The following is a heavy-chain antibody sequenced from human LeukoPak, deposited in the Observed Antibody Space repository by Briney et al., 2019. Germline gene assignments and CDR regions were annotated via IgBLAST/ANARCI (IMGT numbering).Heavy chain of an antibody. CDR3: TRVGRSGYTKDY. V-gene: IGHV3-48*04. J-gene: IGHJ4*02. CDR2: ISSSSSTI. Sequence: GGSLSLSCAASGFAFSTYSIDWVRQAPGKGLEWLSYISSSSSTIYYADSVKGRFTVSRDNAENLVYLQMNSLGAEDTAVYYCTRVGRSGYTKDYRGQGTLVTVAS. D-gene: IGHD5-12*01. CDR1: GFAFSTYS.